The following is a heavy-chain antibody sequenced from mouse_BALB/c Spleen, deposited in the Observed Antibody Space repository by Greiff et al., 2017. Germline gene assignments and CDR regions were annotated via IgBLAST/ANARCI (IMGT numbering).Heavy chain of an antibody. CDR1: GYTFTDYA. CDR3: AHYGSSYAWFAY. J-gene: IGHJ3*01. Sequence: VQRVESGAELVRPGVSVKISCKGSGYTFTDYAMHWVKQSHAKSLEWIGVISTYYGDASYNQKFKGKATMTVDKSSSTAYMELARLTSEDSAIYYCAHYGSSYAWFAYWGQGTLVTVSA. CDR2: ISTYYGDA. V-gene: IGHV1S137*01. D-gene: IGHD1-1*01.